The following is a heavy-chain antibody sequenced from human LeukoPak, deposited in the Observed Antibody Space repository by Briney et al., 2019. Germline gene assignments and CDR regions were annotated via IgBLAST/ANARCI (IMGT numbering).Heavy chain of an antibody. CDR2: ISSSGRIT. Sequence: GGSLRLSCAASGFIFSSYEMNWVRQAPGKGLEWISYISSSGRITCYADSVKGRFTISRDNAKNSLYLQMNSLRAEDTAFYYCARGLIAVAGSLDYWGQGTLVTVSS. CDR3: ARGLIAVAGSLDY. J-gene: IGHJ4*02. V-gene: IGHV3-48*03. CDR1: GFIFSSYE. D-gene: IGHD6-19*01.